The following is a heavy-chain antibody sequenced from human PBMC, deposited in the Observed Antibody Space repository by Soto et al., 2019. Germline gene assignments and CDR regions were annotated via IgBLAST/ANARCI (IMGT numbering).Heavy chain of an antibody. J-gene: IGHJ4*02. CDR1: GGSISSYY. Sequence: SETLSLTCTVSGGSISSYYWSWIRQPPGKGLEWIGYIYYSGSTNYNPSLKSRVTISVDTSKNQFSLKLSSVTAAATSVYYCGRLPYPYYYESSGHGGAYYRGQETLVTVSP. CDR3: GRLPYPYYYESSGHGGAYY. D-gene: IGHD3-22*01. V-gene: IGHV4-59*08. CDR2: IYYSGST.